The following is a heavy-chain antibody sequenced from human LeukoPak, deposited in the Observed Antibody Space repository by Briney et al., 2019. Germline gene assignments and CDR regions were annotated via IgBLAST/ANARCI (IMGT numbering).Heavy chain of an antibody. CDR1: GYTFTSYG. D-gene: IGHD6-13*01. Sequence: ASVRVSCKASGYTFTSYGISWVRQAPGQGLEWMGWISAYNGNTNYAQKLQGRVTMTTDTSTSTAYMELRSLRSDDTAVYYCARVPEISSSWYYGLYGSHAGYYFDYWGQGTLVTVSS. CDR2: ISAYNGNT. J-gene: IGHJ4*02. V-gene: IGHV1-18*01. CDR3: ARVPEISSSWYYGLYGSHAGYYFDY.